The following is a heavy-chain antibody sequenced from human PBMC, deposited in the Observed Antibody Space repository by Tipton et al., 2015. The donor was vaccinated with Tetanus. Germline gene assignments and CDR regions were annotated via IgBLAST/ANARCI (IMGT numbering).Heavy chain of an antibody. CDR1: GFTFDVYT. CDR2: ITWDGGST. CDR3: AKPVPSGSYSPNYFFDY. J-gene: IGHJ4*02. D-gene: IGHD1-26*01. Sequence: SLRLSCAASGFTFDVYTMHWVRQVPGKGLEWVSLITWDGGSTNYADSVKGRFTISRDNSKNSLYLQMNSLRTEDTALCYCAKPVPSGSYSPNYFFDYWGQGTLVTVSS. V-gene: IGHV3-43*01.